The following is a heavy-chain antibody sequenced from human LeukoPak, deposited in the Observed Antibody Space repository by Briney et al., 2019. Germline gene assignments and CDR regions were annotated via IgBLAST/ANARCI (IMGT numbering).Heavy chain of an antibody. J-gene: IGHJ5*02. CDR3: ARDEYVLTSFDP. Sequence: ASVKVSCKASGYTFTAYYMHWVRQAPGQGLEWMGWINPNSGDTNYAQKFQGRVTLTRDTSISTAHMQLSRLRSDDTAVYYCARDEYVLTSFDPWGQGTLVTVSS. D-gene: IGHD3-16*01. V-gene: IGHV1-2*02. CDR1: GYTFTAYY. CDR2: INPNSGDT.